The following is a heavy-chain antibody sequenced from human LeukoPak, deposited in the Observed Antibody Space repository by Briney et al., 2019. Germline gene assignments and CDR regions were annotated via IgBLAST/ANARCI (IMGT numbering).Heavy chain of an antibody. CDR1: GFTFSSNA. CDR2: ISYDGSNK. Sequence: GGSLRLSCAASGFTFSSNAMHWVRQAPGKGLEWVAIISYDGSNKYYADSVKGRFTISRDNSKNTLYLEMNSLRAEDTAVYYCASEYCSSTSCYRLPDYWGQGTLVTVSP. D-gene: IGHD2-2*01. V-gene: IGHV3-30*04. J-gene: IGHJ4*02. CDR3: ASEYCSSTSCYRLPDY.